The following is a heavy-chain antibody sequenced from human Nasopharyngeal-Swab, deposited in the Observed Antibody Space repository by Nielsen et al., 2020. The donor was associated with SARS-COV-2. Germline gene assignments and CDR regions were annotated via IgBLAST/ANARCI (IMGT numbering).Heavy chain of an antibody. CDR2: INHSGST. CDR1: GGSISSGSYY. D-gene: IGHD6-6*01. J-gene: IGHJ4*02. CDR3: ARGTARPEFRRYFDY. V-gene: IGHV4-39*07. Sequence: SETLSLTCTVSGGSISSGSYYWSWIRQPPGKGLEWIGEINHSGSTNYNPSLKSRVTISVDTSKNQFSLKLSSVTAADTAVYYCARGTARPEFRRYFDYWGQGTLVTVSS.